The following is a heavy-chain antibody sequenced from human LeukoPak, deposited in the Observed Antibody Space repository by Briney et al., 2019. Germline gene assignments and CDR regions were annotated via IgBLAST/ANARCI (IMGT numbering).Heavy chain of an antibody. D-gene: IGHD3-3*01. CDR2: IGNKVSNYAT. Sequence: GGSLRLSCAASGFTFSGSAMHWVRQASGKGLEWVGHIGNKVSNYATEYAASLRGRFTISRDDSKDKACLQVNSLKTEDTAVYYCAGNYDSWTGLNYWGQGTLVTVSS. J-gene: IGHJ4*02. CDR1: GFTFSGSA. CDR3: AGNYDSWTGLNY. V-gene: IGHV3-73*01.